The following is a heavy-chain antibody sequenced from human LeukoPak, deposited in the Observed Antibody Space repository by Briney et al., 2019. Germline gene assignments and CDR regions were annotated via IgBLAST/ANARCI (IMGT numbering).Heavy chain of an antibody. D-gene: IGHD4-17*01. CDR2: INHSGIT. CDR3: ANPARDFADSGAITW. Sequence: PSETLSLTCAVYGGSFSYYYWSWIRKPPGKGLEWIGEINHSGITNYNPSLKSRVTISADTSKNQFSLKLTPVTAADTAVYYCANPARDFADSGAITWWGQGTLVTVSS. CDR1: GGSFSYYY. J-gene: IGHJ4*02. V-gene: IGHV4-34*01.